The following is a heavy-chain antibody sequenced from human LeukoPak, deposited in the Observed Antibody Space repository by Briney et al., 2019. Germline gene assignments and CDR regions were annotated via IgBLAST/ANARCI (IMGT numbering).Heavy chain of an antibody. CDR1: GFTFSSYW. V-gene: IGHV3-74*01. CDR2: MKGDGSDI. J-gene: IGHJ4*02. Sequence: HPGGSLRLSCVASGFTFSSYWMYWVRQDPGKGLVWVSGMKGDGSDITYADSVKGRFTISRDNAKNTVYPQMNSLRAEDTGVYYCARDLRAPPGYWGQGTLVTVSS. CDR3: ARDLRAPPGY.